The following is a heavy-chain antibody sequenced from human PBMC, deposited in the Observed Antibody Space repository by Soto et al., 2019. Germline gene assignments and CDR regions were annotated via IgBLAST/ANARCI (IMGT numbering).Heavy chain of an antibody. CDR2: IYYSGST. CDR3: ARLDAPPFTRIGGVVSSY. D-gene: IGHD2-8*02. CDR1: GGSISSSSYY. Sequence: QLQLQESGPGLVKPSETLSLTCTVSGGSISSSSYYWGWIRQPPGKGLEWIGSIYYSGSTYYNPSLKSPVTFSVDTSKTQFSLNLSSVTPAATAVYYCARLDAPPFTRIGGVVSSYWGQGTLVTVSS. J-gene: IGHJ4*02. V-gene: IGHV4-39*01.